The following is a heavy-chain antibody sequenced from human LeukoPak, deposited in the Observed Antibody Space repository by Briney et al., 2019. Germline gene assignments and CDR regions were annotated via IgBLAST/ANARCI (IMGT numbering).Heavy chain of an antibody. CDR1: GGSFSGYY. J-gene: IGHJ5*02. CDR2: IYYSGST. CDR3: AREDDYGAWFDP. V-gene: IGHV4-59*01. D-gene: IGHD4-17*01. Sequence: SETLSLTCAVYGGSFSGYYWSWIRQPPGKGLEWIGYIYYSGSTNYNPSLKGRVTISLDTSKNQFSLKLSSVTAADTAVYYCAREDDYGAWFDPWGQGTLVTVSS.